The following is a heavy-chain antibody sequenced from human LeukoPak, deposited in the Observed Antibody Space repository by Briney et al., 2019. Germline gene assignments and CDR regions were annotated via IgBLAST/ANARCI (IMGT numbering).Heavy chain of an antibody. CDR3: TGERVESGFDI. Sequence: GGSLRLSCAASGFTFSSYNMNWVRQAPGKGLEWVANINQDGSTEQYVGSLKARFTIFRDNAKNSLYLQMNSLRVDDTAVYYCTGERVESGFDIWGQGTLVTVSS. CDR2: INQDGSTE. CDR1: GFTFSSYN. V-gene: IGHV3-7*01. J-gene: IGHJ3*02. D-gene: IGHD1-26*01.